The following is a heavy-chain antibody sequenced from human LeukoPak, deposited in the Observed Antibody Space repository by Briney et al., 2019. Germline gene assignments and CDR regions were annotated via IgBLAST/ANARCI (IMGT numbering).Heavy chain of an antibody. Sequence: SETLPLTCTVSGGSISVTNHYWGWIRQPPGKGLEWIGSIFYTGDTYYNPSLKSRITMSVDTSKNHFSLNLNSVTASDTAVYYCARQLGAMTTVSSQGDLGSWGQGTLVTVSS. J-gene: IGHJ5*02. CDR2: IFYTGDT. V-gene: IGHV4-39*01. CDR3: ARQLGAMTTVSSQGDLGS. D-gene: IGHD4-17*01. CDR1: GGSISVTNHY.